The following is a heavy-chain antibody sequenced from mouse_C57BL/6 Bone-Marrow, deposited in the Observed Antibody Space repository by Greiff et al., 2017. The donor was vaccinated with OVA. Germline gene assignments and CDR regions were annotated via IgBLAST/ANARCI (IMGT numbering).Heavy chain of an antibody. CDR3: ARGGLRNYFDY. V-gene: IGHV1-80*01. Sequence: QVQLQQSGAELVKPGASVKISCKASGYAFSSYWMNWVKQRPGKGLEWIGQIYPGDGDTNYNGKFKGKATLTADKSSSTAYMQLSSLTSEDSAVYFCARGGLRNYFDYWGQGTTLTVSS. D-gene: IGHD2-4*01. CDR1: GYAFSSYW. CDR2: IYPGDGDT. J-gene: IGHJ2*01.